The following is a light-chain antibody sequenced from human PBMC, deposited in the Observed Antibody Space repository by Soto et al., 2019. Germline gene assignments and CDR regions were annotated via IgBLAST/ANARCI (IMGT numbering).Light chain of an antibody. J-gene: IGKJ1*01. V-gene: IGKV1-5*01. CDR3: QQYDSFPGT. CDR2: DAS. Sequence: DIQMTQSPSTLSASVGERVTITCRASQGISRWLAWYQQKPGKPPKLLIYDASGLDSGVPSRCSGSGYGTEFTLTISCLQPEDFAAYYCQQYDSFPGTFGQGTNVDIK. CDR1: QGISRW.